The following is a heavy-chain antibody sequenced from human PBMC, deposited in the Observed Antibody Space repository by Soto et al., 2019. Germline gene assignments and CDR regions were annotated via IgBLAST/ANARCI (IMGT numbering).Heavy chain of an antibody. V-gene: IGHV1-2*02. J-gene: IGHJ4*02. Sequence: ASVKVSCKASGYTFTGYYMHWVRQAPGQGLEWMGWINPNSGGTNYAQKLQGRVTMTRDTSLSTAYMELSRLRSDDTAVYYGKRGVYGYSGFDYWGQGTLVTVSS. CDR2: INPNSGGT. CDR1: GYTFTGYY. CDR3: KRGVYGYSGFDY. D-gene: IGHD5-12*01.